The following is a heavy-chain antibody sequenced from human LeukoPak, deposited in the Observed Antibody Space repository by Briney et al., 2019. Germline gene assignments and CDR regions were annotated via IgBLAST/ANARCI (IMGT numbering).Heavy chain of an antibody. CDR1: GFTFSSYG. CDR2: IRYDGSNK. CDR3: AKDQIGATDDYYYYYYMDV. D-gene: IGHD3-16*01. Sequence: GGSLRLSCAASGFTFSSYGMHWVRQAPGKGLEWVAFIRYDGSNKYYADSVKGRFTISRDNSKNTLYLQMNSLRAEDTAVYYCAKDQIGATDDYYYYYYMDVWGKGTTVTISS. V-gene: IGHV3-30*02. J-gene: IGHJ6*03.